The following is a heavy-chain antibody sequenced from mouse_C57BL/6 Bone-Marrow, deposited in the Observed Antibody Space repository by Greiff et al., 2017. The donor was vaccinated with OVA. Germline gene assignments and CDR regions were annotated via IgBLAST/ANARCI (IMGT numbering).Heavy chain of an antibody. Sequence: VQLQQSGAELARPGASVKLSCKASGYTFTTYAIRWVTQRTGQGLEWIGEFSPSSGNTYYNEKFKGQATVTADKSSSTAYMELRSLTSEDSAVYFCARRTTPRDYWGQGTTLTVAS. J-gene: IGHJ2*01. CDR2: FSPSSGNT. CDR3: ARRTTPRDY. D-gene: IGHD1-1*01. V-gene: IGHV1-81*01. CDR1: GYTFTTYA.